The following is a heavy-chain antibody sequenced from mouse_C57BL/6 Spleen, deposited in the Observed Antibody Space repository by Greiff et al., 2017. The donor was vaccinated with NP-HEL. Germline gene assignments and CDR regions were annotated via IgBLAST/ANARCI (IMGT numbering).Heavy chain of an antibody. Sequence: QVQLQQPGAELVGPGSSVKLSCKASGYTFTSYWMDWVKQRPGQGLEWIGNIYPSDSETHYNQKFKDKATLTVDKSSSTAYMQLSSLTSEDSAVYYCAREVGLRNFDYWGQGTTLTVSS. CDR3: AREVGLRNFDY. CDR2: IYPSDSET. CDR1: GYTFTSYW. D-gene: IGHD2-4*01. V-gene: IGHV1-61*01. J-gene: IGHJ2*01.